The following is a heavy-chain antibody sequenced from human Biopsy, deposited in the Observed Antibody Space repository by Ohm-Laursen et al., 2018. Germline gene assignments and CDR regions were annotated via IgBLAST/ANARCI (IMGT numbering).Heavy chain of an antibody. V-gene: IGHV1-69*06. CDR1: GGTLSNYG. CDR3: ATKLTGYFHH. D-gene: IGHD3-9*01. Sequence: EASVKVSCKAPGGTLSNYGVNWVRQAPGQGLEWLGGNIPILGTGNYAQKFQDRVTVAADTSTSTATMELRSLRSDDTAVYYCATKLTGYFHHWGQGILVIVSS. J-gene: IGHJ1*01. CDR2: NIPILGTG.